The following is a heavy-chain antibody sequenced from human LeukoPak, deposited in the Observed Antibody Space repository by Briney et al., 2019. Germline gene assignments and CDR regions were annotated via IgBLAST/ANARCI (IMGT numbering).Heavy chain of an antibody. J-gene: IGHJ4*02. CDR3: ARDRGYYDSSGYYFF. Sequence: ASVNVSCKASGYTFTSYGISWVRQAPGQGLEWMGWISAYNGNTNYAQKLQGRVTMTTDTSTSTAYMELRSPRSDDTAVYYCARDRGYYDSSGYYFFWGQGTLVTVSS. CDR1: GYTFTSYG. V-gene: IGHV1-18*01. D-gene: IGHD3-22*01. CDR2: ISAYNGNT.